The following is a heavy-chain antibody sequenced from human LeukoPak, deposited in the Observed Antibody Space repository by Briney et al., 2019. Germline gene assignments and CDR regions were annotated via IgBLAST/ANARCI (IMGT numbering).Heavy chain of an antibody. V-gene: IGHV3-66*01. Sequence: PGGSLRLSCAASGFTFSNAWMSWVRQAPGKGLEWVSVIYSGGSTYYADSVKGRFTISRDNSKNTMYLQMNSLRAEDTAMYYCARATGYSIGYNYYYGLDVWGQGTTVTVSS. J-gene: IGHJ6*01. CDR3: ARATGYSIGYNYYYGLDV. D-gene: IGHD5-18*01. CDR2: IYSGGST. CDR1: GFTFSNAW.